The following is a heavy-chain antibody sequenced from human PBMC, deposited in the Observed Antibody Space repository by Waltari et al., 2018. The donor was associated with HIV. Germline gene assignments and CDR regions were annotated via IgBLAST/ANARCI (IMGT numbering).Heavy chain of an antibody. D-gene: IGHD3-3*01. Sequence: QVQLQQWGPGLLTPSETLSPTCPVYGWSFSGDSWTWVRQAPGKGLEWIGVVNHSGKTNYNPSLKSRVSISVDTSTNQCSLKMKSVTGADTAVYYCARERRRASEWYGIFYIDAWGQGTLVSVPP. CDR3: ARERRRASEWYGIFYIDA. CDR1: GWSFSGDS. CDR2: VNHSGKT. V-gene: IGHV4-34*02. J-gene: IGHJ5*02.